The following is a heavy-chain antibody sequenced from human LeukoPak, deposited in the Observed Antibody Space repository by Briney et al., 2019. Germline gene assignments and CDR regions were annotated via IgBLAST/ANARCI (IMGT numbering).Heavy chain of an antibody. D-gene: IGHD2-15*01. CDR1: GGTFSSYA. V-gene: IGHV1-69*13. CDR3: ARGRGDCSGVSGYVDAVDI. Sequence: SVKISCKASGGTFSSYAISWVRQAPGQGLEWMGGIIPIFVTANYAQKFQGRVTITADESTSTAYMELRRLRSEDTAVYYCARGRGDCSGVSGYVDAVDIRGQGKMVTVSS. CDR2: IIPIFVTA. J-gene: IGHJ3*02.